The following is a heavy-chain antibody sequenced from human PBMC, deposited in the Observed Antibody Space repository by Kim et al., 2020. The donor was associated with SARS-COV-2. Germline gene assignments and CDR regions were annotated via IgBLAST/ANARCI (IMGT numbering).Heavy chain of an antibody. V-gene: IGHV4-34*01. CDR3: ARGTYYYDSSGYYHAYYYYGMDV. J-gene: IGHJ6*02. CDR2: INHSGST. Sequence: SETLSLTCAVYGGSFSGYYWSWIRQPPGKGLEWIGEINHSGSTNYNPSLKSRVTISVDTSKNQFSLKLSSVTAADTAVYYCARGTYYYDSSGYYHAYYYYGMDVWGQGTTVTVSS. CDR1: GGSFSGYY. D-gene: IGHD3-22*01.